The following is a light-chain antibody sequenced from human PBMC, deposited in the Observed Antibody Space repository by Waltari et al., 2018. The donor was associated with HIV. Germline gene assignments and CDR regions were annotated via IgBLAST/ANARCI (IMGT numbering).Light chain of an antibody. CDR2: RNN. CDR1: SSNIGSKY. V-gene: IGLV1-47*01. CDR3: AAWDDTLSVL. Sequence: QSVLTQPPSASGTPGQRVTISCSGSSSNIGSKYVYWYQKLPGSAPKLLIYRNNQRPSGVPDRFSGSNSGTSASLAISGLRSEDEADYYCAAWDDTLSVLFGGGTKLTVL. J-gene: IGLJ2*01.